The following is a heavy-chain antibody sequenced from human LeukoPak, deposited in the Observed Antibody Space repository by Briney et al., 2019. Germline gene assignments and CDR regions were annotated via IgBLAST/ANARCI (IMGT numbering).Heavy chain of an antibody. CDR3: ARHDSSSWNYYYYYGMDV. CDR2: IYYSGST. V-gene: IGHV4-59*08. J-gene: IGHJ6*02. D-gene: IGHD6-13*01. Sequence: SETLSLTCTVSGGSISSYYWSWLRQPPGKRLEWIGYIYYSGSTNYNPSLKSRVTISVDTSKNQFSLKLSSVTAADTAVYYCARHDSSSWNYYYYYGMDVWGQGTTVTVSS. CDR1: GGSISSYY.